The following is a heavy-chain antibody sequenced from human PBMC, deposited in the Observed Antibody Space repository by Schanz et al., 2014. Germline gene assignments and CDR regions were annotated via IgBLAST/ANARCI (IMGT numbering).Heavy chain of an antibody. CDR3: ARGTDTAMEHRPFDY. CDR2: ISSSSGTI. J-gene: IGHJ4*02. CDR1: GFTFRSYS. V-gene: IGHV3-48*01. Sequence: EVQLVESGGSLVQPGGSLRLSCAASGFTFRSYSMNWVRQAPGKGLEWISYISSSSGTIYYADSVKGRFTISRDNAKNLLYLQMNGLRAEDTAVYYCARGTDTAMEHRPFDYWGQGTLVTVSS. D-gene: IGHD5-18*01.